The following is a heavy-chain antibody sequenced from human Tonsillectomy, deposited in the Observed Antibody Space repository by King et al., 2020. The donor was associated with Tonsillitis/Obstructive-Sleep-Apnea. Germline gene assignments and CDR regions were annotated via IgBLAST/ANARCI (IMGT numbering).Heavy chain of an antibody. CDR1: GGSISSYY. CDR2: IYYSGST. CDR3: ARTFSESAPFRGMDV. Sequence: VQLQESGPGLVKPSETLSLTCTVSGGSISSYYWSWIRQPPGKGLEWIGYIYYSGSTNYNPALKSRVTISVDTSKNQFSLKLSSVTAADTAVYYCARTFSESAPFRGMDVWGQGTTVTVSS. D-gene: IGHD3-3*01. V-gene: IGHV4-59*08. J-gene: IGHJ6*02.